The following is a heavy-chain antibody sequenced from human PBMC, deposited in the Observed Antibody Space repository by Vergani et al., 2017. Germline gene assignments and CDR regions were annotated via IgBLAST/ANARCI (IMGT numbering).Heavy chain of an antibody. J-gene: IGHJ4*02. CDR3: ARGDYVILTGYRY. D-gene: IGHD3-9*01. CDR1: GYTFSNYY. Sequence: QVKVVQSGAEVKKSGASVKVSCKTSGYTFSNYYMHWVRQAPGQGLEWMGIINPSGGHTNYAQKFKGRVTMTRDTSTSTVYMELSSLRSEDTAIYYCARGDYVILTGYRYWGQGPLVTVS. CDR2: INPSGGHT. V-gene: IGHV1-46*03.